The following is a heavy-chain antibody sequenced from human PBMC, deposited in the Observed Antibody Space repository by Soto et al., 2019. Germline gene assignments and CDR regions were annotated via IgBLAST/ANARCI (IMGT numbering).Heavy chain of an antibody. Sequence: QVQLVQSGAEVKKPGASVKVSCKASGYTFISYGISWVRQAPGQGLEWMGWISAYNGNTNYAQKRQGRVTMTTDTSTSTAYMELRSLRSDDTSVYYCARDFRAGIYYGSGSSIDYWGQGTLGTVSS. J-gene: IGHJ4*02. D-gene: IGHD3-10*01. V-gene: IGHV1-18*01. CDR2: ISAYNGNT. CDR1: GYTFISYG. CDR3: ARDFRAGIYYGSGSSIDY.